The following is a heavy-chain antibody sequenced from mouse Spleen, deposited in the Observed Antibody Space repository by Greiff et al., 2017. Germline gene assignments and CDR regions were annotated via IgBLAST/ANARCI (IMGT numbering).Heavy chain of an antibody. V-gene: IGHV1-59*01. J-gene: IGHJ4*01. CDR1: GYTFTSYW. D-gene: IGHD2-3*01. CDR2: IDPSDSYT. Sequence: QVQLQQPGAELVRPGTSVKLSCKASGYTFTSYWMHWVKQRPGQGLEWIGVIDPSDSYTNYNQKFKGKATLTVDTSSSTAYMQLSSLTSEDSAVYYCARGDDEGPMDYWGQGTSVTVSS. CDR3: ARGDDEGPMDY.